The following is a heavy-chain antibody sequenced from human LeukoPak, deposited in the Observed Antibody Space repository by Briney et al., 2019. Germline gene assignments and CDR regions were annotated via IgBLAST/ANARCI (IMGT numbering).Heavy chain of an antibody. V-gene: IGHV4-30-2*01. Sequence: SETLSLTCTVSGGSISSGGYSWSWIRQPPGKGLEWIGYIYHSGSTYYNPSLKSRVTISVDRSKNQFSLKLSSVTAADTAVYYCARGYCSGGSCWGEVDYWGQGTLVTVSS. CDR1: GGSISSGGYS. CDR3: ARGYCSGGSCWGEVDY. D-gene: IGHD2-15*01. CDR2: IYHSGST. J-gene: IGHJ4*02.